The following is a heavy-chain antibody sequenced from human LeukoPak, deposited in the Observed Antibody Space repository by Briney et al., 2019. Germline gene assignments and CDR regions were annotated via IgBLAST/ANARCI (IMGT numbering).Heavy chain of an antibody. CDR2: IYPNSGAT. D-gene: IGHD2-8*01. J-gene: IGHJ4*02. Sequence: GASLKVSCKTSGYTFTAYYMYWLRQAPGQGLECMGWIYPNSGATGYAQNFQGRVTMTRDTSVSTIYMELSRLRSDDTAVYYCARDGVSTTPDFDYWGQGTLVTVSS. CDR3: ARDGVSTTPDFDY. CDR1: GYTFTAYY. V-gene: IGHV1-2*02.